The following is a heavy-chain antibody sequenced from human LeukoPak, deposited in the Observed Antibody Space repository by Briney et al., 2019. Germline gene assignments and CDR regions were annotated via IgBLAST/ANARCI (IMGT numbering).Heavy chain of an antibody. CDR1: GGSFSGYY. J-gene: IGHJ4*02. CDR2: INHSGST. CDR3: ARDWAGGRWGENYFDY. Sequence: SETLSLTCAVYGGSFSGYYWSWIRQPPGKGLEWIGEINHSGSTNYNPSLKSRVTISVDTSKNQFSLKLSSVTAADTAVYYCARDWAGGRWGENYFDYWGQGTLVTVSS. D-gene: IGHD1-26*01. V-gene: IGHV4-34*01.